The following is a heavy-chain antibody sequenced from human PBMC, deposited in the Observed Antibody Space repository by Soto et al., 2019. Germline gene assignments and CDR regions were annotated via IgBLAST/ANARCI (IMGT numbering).Heavy chain of an antibody. J-gene: IGHJ4*02. CDR2: IYQSGIP. V-gene: IGHV4-4*02. CDR1: GCSISSDNW. D-gene: IGHD6-13*01. CDR3: ARDQGYSTSGLVY. Sequence: QVQLQESGTGLVKPSGTLALTCAVSGCSISSDNWWSWVRQAPGKWLEWIGEIYQSGIPNYTPSLKSRLTISVDKSKNQYSLKLSSVTAADPAVYYCARDQGYSTSGLVYWGQGTLVTFSS.